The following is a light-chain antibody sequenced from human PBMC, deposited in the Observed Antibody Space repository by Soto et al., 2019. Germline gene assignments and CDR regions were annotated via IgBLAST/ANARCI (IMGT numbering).Light chain of an antibody. J-gene: IGKJ2*01. CDR2: GAS. V-gene: IGKV3-15*01. CDR3: QQYNNWPPT. Sequence: EIVMTHSPATLSVSPGERATLSCRASQSVSSNLAWYQQKPGQAPRLLTYGASTRATGIPARFSGSGSGTEFTLTISSLQSEDFAVYYCQQYNNWPPTFGQGTKVDIK. CDR1: QSVSSN.